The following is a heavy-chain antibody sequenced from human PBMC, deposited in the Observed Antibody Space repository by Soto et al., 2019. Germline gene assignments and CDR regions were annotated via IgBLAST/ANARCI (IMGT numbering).Heavy chain of an antibody. CDR3: ARDGGAY. Sequence: QVQLVESGGGVVQPGRSLRLSCAASGFTFSSYAMHWVLRAPGKGLEWMAVRSYDGSNKYYADSVKGRFTISRDHSKTTLSLQMNSLRPEDTALYYCARDGGAYWGQGTLVIVSS. D-gene: IGHD3-16*01. CDR2: RSYDGSNK. CDR1: GFTFSSYA. J-gene: IGHJ4*02. V-gene: IGHV3-30-3*01.